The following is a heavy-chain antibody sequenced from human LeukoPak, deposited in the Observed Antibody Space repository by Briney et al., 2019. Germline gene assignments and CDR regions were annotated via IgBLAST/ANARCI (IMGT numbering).Heavy chain of an antibody. J-gene: IGHJ4*02. CDR1: GYTFTSYY. Sequence: ASVKVSCKASGYTFTSYYMHWVRQAPGQGLEWMGIINPSGGSTSYAQKFQGRVTMTRDTSTSTVHMELSSLRSEDTAVYYCARDGSNVKDIVATNIDYWGQGTLVTVSS. CDR3: ARDGSNVKDIVATNIDY. V-gene: IGHV1-46*01. D-gene: IGHD5-12*01. CDR2: INPSGGST.